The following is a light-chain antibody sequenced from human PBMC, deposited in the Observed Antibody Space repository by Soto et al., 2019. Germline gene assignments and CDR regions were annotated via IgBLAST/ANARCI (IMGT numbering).Light chain of an antibody. CDR3: QQYGSSPRT. CDR1: QSVSSSY. CDR2: GAS. J-gene: IGKJ1*01. Sequence: EIVLTQSPGTLSLSPEERATLSCRASQSVSSSYLAWYQQKPGQAPRLLIYGASSRATGIPDMFSGSGSGTDFTLTISRLEPEDFAVYYCQQYGSSPRTFGQGTKVEIK. V-gene: IGKV3-20*01.